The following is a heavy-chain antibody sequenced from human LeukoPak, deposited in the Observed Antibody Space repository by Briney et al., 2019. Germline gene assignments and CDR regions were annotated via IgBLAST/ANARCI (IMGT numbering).Heavy chain of an antibody. V-gene: IGHV3-43*02. CDR3: AKDLASVYDAFNV. CDR1: GFTFYDYA. CDR2: ISGDGGRT. Sequence: GGSLRLSCAASGFTFYDYAMNWVRQTPGMGLEWVSLISGDGGRTFYADSVKGRFTISRDNSKDSLYLQMNSMTTEDTALYYCAKDLASVYDAFNVWGQGTMVTVSS. J-gene: IGHJ3*01.